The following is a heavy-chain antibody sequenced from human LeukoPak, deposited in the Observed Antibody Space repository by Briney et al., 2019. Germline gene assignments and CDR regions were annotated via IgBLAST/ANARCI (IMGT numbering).Heavy chain of an antibody. V-gene: IGHV4-59*01. Sequence: SETLSLTCTVSGGSISSYYWSWIRQPPGKGLEGIGYIYYSGSTNYNPSLKSRVTISVDTSKNQFSLKLSSVTAADTAVYYCARGGIAAAGRTYYYYGMDVWGQGTTVTVSS. CDR1: GGSISSYY. J-gene: IGHJ6*02. CDR3: ARGGIAAAGRTYYYYGMDV. D-gene: IGHD6-13*01. CDR2: IYYSGST.